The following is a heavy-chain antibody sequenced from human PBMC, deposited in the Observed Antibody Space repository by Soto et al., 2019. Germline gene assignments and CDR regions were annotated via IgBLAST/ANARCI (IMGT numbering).Heavy chain of an antibody. V-gene: IGHV3-30*18. CDR3: AKDFVVTPSYYYYGMDV. J-gene: IGHJ6*02. CDR2: ISYDGSNK. D-gene: IGHD2-21*02. Sequence: QVQLVESGGGVVQPGRSLRLSCAASGFTFSSYGMHWVRQATGKGLEWVAVISYDGSNKYYADSVKGRFTISRDNSKNTLYLQMNSLRAEDTAVYYCAKDFVVTPSYYYYGMDVWGQGTTVTVSS. CDR1: GFTFSSYG.